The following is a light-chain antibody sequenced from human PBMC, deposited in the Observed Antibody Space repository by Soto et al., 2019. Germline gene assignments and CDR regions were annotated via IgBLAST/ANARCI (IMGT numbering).Light chain of an antibody. J-gene: IGKJ3*01. Sequence: DIQMTQSPSSLSASVGDSVTITCRASQSISNYLNWYQQKPGKAPKLLVYAASSLQSGVSSRFSGSGSGTDFTLTISSLQPEDFATYYCQQSYSTPFTFGPGTKVDIK. CDR3: QQSYSTPFT. CDR1: QSISNY. V-gene: IGKV1-39*01. CDR2: AAS.